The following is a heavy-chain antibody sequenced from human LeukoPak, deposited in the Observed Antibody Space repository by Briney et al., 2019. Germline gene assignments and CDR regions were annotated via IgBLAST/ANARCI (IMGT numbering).Heavy chain of an antibody. J-gene: IGHJ5*02. CDR1: GGSISSYY. V-gene: IGHV4-4*07. CDR3: ARGLSDCSGGSCYSTNWFDP. CDR2: IYTSGST. Sequence: SETLSLTCTVSGGSISSYYWSWIRQPAGKGLEWIGRIYTSGSTNYNPSLKSRVTMSVDTSKNQFSLKLSSVTAADTAVYYCARGLSDCSGGSCYSTNWFDPWGQGTLVTVSS. D-gene: IGHD2-15*01.